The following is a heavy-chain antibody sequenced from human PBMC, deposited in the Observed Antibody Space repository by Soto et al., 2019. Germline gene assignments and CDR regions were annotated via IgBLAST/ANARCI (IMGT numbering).Heavy chain of an antibody. J-gene: IGHJ6*02. D-gene: IGHD3-22*01. Sequence: QVQLQESGPGLVKPSQTLSLTCTVSGGSISSGNHYWSRIRQPPGKGLEWIGYIYYSGRTYYNTSLKSRVTISVDTSKNQFSLKLSSVTAADTAVYYCAREKGRYYDTSGYYYGDYYGMDVWGQGTTVTVSS. CDR3: AREKGRYYDTSGYYYGDYYGMDV. CDR2: IYYSGRT. V-gene: IGHV4-30-4*01. CDR1: GGSISSGNHY.